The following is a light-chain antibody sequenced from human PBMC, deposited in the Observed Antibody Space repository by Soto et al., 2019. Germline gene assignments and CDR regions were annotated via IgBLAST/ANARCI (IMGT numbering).Light chain of an antibody. Sequence: EIVLTQSPATLSLSPGRRATLSCRASQSVGSYLAWYQQKSGQAPRLLIYDASNRATGVPARFSGSGSGTDFTLTISSLEREDFAVYYCQHRSAWPPLFTFGPGTKVEVK. CDR2: DAS. CDR1: QSVGSY. CDR3: QHRSAWPPLFT. V-gene: IGKV3-11*01. J-gene: IGKJ3*01.